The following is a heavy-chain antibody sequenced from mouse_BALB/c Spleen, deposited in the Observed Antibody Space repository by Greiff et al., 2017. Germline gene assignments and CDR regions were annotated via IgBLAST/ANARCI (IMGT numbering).Heavy chain of an antibody. Sequence: QVQLHQPGAELVMPGASVKMSCKASGYTFTDYWMHWVKQRPGQGLEWIGAIDTSDSYTSYNQKFKGKATLTVDESSSTAYMQLSSLTSEDSAVYYCARRLLRLPYAMDYWGQGTSVTVSS. D-gene: IGHD1-2*01. V-gene: IGHV1-69*01. CDR1: GYTFTDYW. CDR2: IDTSDSYT. J-gene: IGHJ4*01. CDR3: ARRLLRLPYAMDY.